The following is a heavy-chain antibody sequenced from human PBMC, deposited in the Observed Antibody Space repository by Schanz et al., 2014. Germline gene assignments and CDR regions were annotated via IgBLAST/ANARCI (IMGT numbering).Heavy chain of an antibody. Sequence: EVQLVESGGGLVQPGRSLRLSCAASGFTFSSYGMHWVRQVTGKGLQWVSAIHSTGETYYPDSVQGRFTISRDNAKNSLYLQMNSLRAEDTAVYYCARDMTSMGESGFYYYGMDVWGQGTTATVSS. CDR1: GFTFSSYG. V-gene: IGHV3-13*01. J-gene: IGHJ6*02. CDR3: ARDMTSMGESGFYYYGMDV. CDR2: IHSTGET. D-gene: IGHD1-26*01.